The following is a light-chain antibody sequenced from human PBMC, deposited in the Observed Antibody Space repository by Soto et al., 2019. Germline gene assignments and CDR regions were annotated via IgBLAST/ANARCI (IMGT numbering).Light chain of an antibody. CDR3: SSYTSSSTYV. CDR1: SKDVGGNNY. Sequence: QSVLTQPASVSGSPGQSITISCTGTSKDVGGNNYVSWYQQHPGKAHKLMIYDVSNRPSGVSNRFSGSKSGNTASLTISGLQAEDEADYYCSSYTSSSTYVFGTGTKVTVL. V-gene: IGLV2-14*01. CDR2: DVS. J-gene: IGLJ1*01.